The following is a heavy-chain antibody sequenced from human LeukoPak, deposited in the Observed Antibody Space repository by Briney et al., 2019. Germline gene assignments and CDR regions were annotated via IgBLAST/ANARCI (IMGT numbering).Heavy chain of an antibody. V-gene: IGHV4-34*01. Sequence: SETLSLTCAVYGGSFSGYYWSWIRQPPGKGLEWIGEINHSGSTNYNPSLKSRVTISVDTSKNQFSLKLSSVTAADTAVYYCARGRTIIADYCSSTSCSHRRWFDPWGQGTLITVSS. CDR1: GGSFSGYY. CDR2: INHSGST. J-gene: IGHJ5*02. D-gene: IGHD2-2*01. CDR3: ARGRTIIADYCSSTSCSHRRWFDP.